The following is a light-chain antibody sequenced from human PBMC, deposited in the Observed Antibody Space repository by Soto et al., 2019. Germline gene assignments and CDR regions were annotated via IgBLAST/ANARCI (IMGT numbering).Light chain of an antibody. J-gene: IGKJ1*01. V-gene: IGKV3-20*01. CDR1: QSVSSSY. Sequence: EIVLTQSPGTLSLSPGERATLSCRASQSVSSSYLAWYQQKPGQAPRLLIYGASSRATGIPDRFSGSGSGTDFTLTISRLEPDDFATYYCQYYNSYSGTFGQGTKVEIK. CDR3: QYYNSYSGT. CDR2: GAS.